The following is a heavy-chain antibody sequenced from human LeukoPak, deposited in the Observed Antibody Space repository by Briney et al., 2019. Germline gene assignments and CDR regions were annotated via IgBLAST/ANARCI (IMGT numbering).Heavy chain of an antibody. D-gene: IGHD6-6*01. CDR1: GGTFSSYA. J-gene: IGHJ6*02. CDR2: TPVFDTP. CDR3: AREGHIAGRPPYYYYGMDV. Sequence: SVTVSCTASGGTFSSYAISWVRQAPGQGLEWMGGTPVFDTPDYAQKFQDRVTITADESTSTAYMELSSLRSEDTAVYYCAREGHIAGRPPYYYYGMDVWGQGTTVTVSS. V-gene: IGHV1-69*13.